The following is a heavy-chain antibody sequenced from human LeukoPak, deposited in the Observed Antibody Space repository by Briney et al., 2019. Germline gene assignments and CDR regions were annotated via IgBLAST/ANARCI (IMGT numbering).Heavy chain of an antibody. V-gene: IGHV4-34*01. CDR2: IYHSGST. J-gene: IGHJ3*02. D-gene: IGHD6-19*01. Sequence: PSETLSLTCAVYGGSFSGYYRSWIRQPPGKGLEWIGYIYHSGSTHYNPSLKSRVTISVDRSKKQFSLKMSSVTAADTAVYYCARAGYSSGWYAFDIWGQGTMVTVSS. CDR1: GGSFSGYY. CDR3: ARAGYSSGWYAFDI.